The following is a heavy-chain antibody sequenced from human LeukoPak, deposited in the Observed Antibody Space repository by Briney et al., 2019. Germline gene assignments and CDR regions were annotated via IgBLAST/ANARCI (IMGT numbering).Heavy chain of an antibody. CDR1: GFTFSSYA. Sequence: EPGGSLRLSCAASGFTFSSYAMSWVRQAPGKGLEWVSAISGSGGSTYYADSVKGRFTISRDNSKNTLYLQMNSLRAEDAAVYYCAKYKDYCSSTSCYTIRGDYYYYYMDVWGKGTTVTVSS. CDR2: ISGSGGST. D-gene: IGHD2-2*02. CDR3: AKYKDYCSSTSCYTIRGDYYYYYMDV. J-gene: IGHJ6*03. V-gene: IGHV3-23*01.